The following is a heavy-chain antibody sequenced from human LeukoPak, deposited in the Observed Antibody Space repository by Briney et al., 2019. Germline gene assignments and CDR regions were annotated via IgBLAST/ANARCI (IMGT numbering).Heavy chain of an antibody. Sequence: ASVKVSCKASGYTFTGYYMHWVRQAPGQGLEWMGWINPNSGGTNYAQKFQGRVTVTRDTSISTAYMELSRLRSDDTAFYYCARDSAQALYYYDSGGYYYFDYWGQGTLVTVSS. CDR1: GYTFTGYY. D-gene: IGHD3-22*01. J-gene: IGHJ4*02. CDR2: INPNSGGT. CDR3: ARDSAQALYYYDSGGYYYFDY. V-gene: IGHV1-2*02.